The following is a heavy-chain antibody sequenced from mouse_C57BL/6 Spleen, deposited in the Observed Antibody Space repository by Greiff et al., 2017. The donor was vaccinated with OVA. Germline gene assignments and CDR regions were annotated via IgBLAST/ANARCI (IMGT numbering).Heavy chain of an antibody. CDR1: GYTFTSYD. CDR2: IYPRDGST. J-gene: IGHJ3*01. CDR3: ARSDYGSSYPFAY. Sequence: VKLMESGPELVKPGASVKLSCKASGYTFTSYDINWVKQRPGQGLEWIGWIYPRDGSTKYNEKFKGKATLTVDTSSSTAYMELHSLTSEDSAVYFCARSDYGSSYPFAYWGQGTLVTVSA. V-gene: IGHV1-85*01. D-gene: IGHD1-1*01.